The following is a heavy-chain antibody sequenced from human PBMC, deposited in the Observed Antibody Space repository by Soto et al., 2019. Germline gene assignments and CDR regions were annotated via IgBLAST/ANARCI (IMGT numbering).Heavy chain of an antibody. Sequence: QVQLVQSGAEVKKPGASVKVSCKASGYTFSGYYMHWVRQAPGQGLEWMGWINPNSGDTNYAQKFQGRVTMTRDTSISTGYMELSRLTSDDMAVYYCASGIVAFDYWGQGTLVTVSS. CDR1: GYTFSGYY. D-gene: IGHD5-12*01. CDR3: ASGIVAFDY. J-gene: IGHJ4*02. CDR2: INPNSGDT. V-gene: IGHV1-2*02.